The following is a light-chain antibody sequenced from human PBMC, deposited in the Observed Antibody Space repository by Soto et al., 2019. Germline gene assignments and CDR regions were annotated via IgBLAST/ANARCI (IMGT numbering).Light chain of an antibody. Sequence: QSVLTQSASGSGSPGQWSTLSRSGTTSDFGDYNYVLWCQQHPGKAPKLMIYGVTSRHSGVSNHLSGSKSGDTASLTISGPQAEDEADHYCASYTTGIPYVFGTGTELTV. J-gene: IGLJ1*01. CDR2: GVT. V-gene: IGLV2-14*03. CDR3: ASYTTGIPYV. CDR1: TSDFGDYNY.